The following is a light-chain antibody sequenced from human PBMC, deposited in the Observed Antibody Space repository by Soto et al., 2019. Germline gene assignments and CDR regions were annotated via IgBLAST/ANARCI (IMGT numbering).Light chain of an antibody. V-gene: IGKV3-20*01. Sequence: EIVLTQSPGTLSLSPGERATLSCRASQSVSSSYLAWYQQKPGQAPRLLIYGAFSRATGIPDRVSGSGSETDFTVTIGSLEAEDVAVYYCQQYGSAPPAWTFGKGTNVDIK. CDR3: QQYGSAPPAWT. CDR1: QSVSSSY. J-gene: IGKJ1*01. CDR2: GAF.